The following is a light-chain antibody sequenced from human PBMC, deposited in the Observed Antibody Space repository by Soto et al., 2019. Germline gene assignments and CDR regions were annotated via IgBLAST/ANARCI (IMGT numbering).Light chain of an antibody. CDR3: CSYVGFSSFV. Sequence: QSALTQPASVSGSPGQSITISCTGTSSDVGGYNLVSWYRQYPGKIPKVMIYEGNKRPSGVPSRFSASKSGNTATLTISGLQADDEGDYYCCSYVGFSSFVFGGGTKVTVL. J-gene: IGLJ1*01. V-gene: IGLV2-23*03. CDR2: EGN. CDR1: SSDVGGYNL.